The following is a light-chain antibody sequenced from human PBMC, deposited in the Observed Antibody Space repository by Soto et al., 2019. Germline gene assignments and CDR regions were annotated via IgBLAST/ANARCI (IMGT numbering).Light chain of an antibody. CDR2: GAS. CDR1: QSVSSN. V-gene: IGKV3-15*01. J-gene: IGKJ5*01. CDR3: QQYDRSPIT. Sequence: LVRTQSPATLSVTPGERATLSCRASQSVSSNLAWYQQKPGQAPRLLIYGASTRATGIPARFSGSGSGTDFTLTISRLEPEDFAVFYCQQYDRSPITFGQRARLEVK.